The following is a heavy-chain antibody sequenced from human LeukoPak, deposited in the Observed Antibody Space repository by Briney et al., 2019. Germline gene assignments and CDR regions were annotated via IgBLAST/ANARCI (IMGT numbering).Heavy chain of an antibody. Sequence: SETLSLTCTVSGGSISSNRYYWSWIRQLPGKGLEWIGSIYYSGSTYYNPSLKSRITISVDTSKNQFSLKLSSVTAADTAVYYCARHIRYPQYSSGWVFDYWGQGTLVTVSS. CDR3: ARHIRYPQYSSGWVFDY. CDR1: GGSISSNRYY. D-gene: IGHD6-19*01. CDR2: IYYSGST. V-gene: IGHV4-39*01. J-gene: IGHJ4*02.